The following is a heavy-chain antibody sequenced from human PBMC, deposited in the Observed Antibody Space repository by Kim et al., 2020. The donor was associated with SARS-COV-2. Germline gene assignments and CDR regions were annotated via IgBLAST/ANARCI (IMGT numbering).Heavy chain of an antibody. Sequence: GGSLRLSCAASGFTFSSYGMHWVRQAPGKGLEWVAVISYDGSNKYYADSVKGRFTISRDNSKNTLNLQMNSLRAEDTAVYYCARDRDYGDYPSYYYGMDV. J-gene: IGHJ6*01. CDR2: ISYDGSNK. CDR1: GFTFSSYG. D-gene: IGHD4-17*01. V-gene: IGHV3-33*05. CDR3: ARDRDYGDYPSYYYGMDV.